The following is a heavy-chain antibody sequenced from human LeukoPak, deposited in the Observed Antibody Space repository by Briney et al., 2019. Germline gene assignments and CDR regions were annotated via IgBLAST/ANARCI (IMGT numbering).Heavy chain of an antibody. V-gene: IGHV1-2*02. CDR3: ATLGERYCSSTSCFPVDY. J-gene: IGHJ4*02. CDR1: GYTFTGYY. D-gene: IGHD2-2*01. Sequence: ASVKVSCKASGYTFTGYYMHWVRQAPGQGLEWMGWINPNSGGTNYAQKFQGRVTMTRDTSISTAYMELSRLRSDDTAVYYCATLGERYCSSTSCFPVDYWGQGTLVTVSP. CDR2: INPNSGGT.